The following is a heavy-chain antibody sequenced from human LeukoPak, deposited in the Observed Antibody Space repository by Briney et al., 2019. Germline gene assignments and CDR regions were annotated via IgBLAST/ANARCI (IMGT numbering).Heavy chain of an antibody. CDR1: GFTFSSYT. Sequence: GSLRLSCAASGFTFSSYTMSWVRQAPGKGLEWVASINSDGSEGYYADVVKGRFTISRDNAKNSLYLQINSLRAEDTAVYYCARSSYSSSSSVWGQGTMVTVSS. CDR3: ARSSYSSSSSV. D-gene: IGHD6-6*01. J-gene: IGHJ3*01. V-gene: IGHV3-7*03. CDR2: INSDGSEG.